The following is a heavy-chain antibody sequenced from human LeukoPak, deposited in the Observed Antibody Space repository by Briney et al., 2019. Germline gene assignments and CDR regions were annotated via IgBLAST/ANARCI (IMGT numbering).Heavy chain of an antibody. CDR2: INPSGGST. CDR1: GYAFTSYY. CDR3: ARESGYYLYYFDY. D-gene: IGHD3-22*01. J-gene: IGHJ4*02. Sequence: ASVKVSCKASGYAFTSYYMHWVRQAPGQGLEWVGIINPSGGSTSYAQKFQGRVTMTRDMSTSTVYMELSSLRSEDTAVYYCARESGYYLYYFDYWSQGTLVTVSS. V-gene: IGHV1-46*01.